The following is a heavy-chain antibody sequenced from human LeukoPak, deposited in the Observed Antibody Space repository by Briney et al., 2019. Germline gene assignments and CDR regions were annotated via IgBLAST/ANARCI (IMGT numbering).Heavy chain of an antibody. Sequence: GGSLRLSCTASGFTFGDYAMSWVRQAPGKGLEWVGFIRSKAYGGTTEYAASVKGRFTISRDDSKSIAYLQMNSLKTEDTAVYYCTRDGGRILFIAARPGFDYWGQGTLVTVSS. CDR3: TRDGGRILFIAARPGFDY. CDR2: IRSKAYGGTT. D-gene: IGHD6-6*01. J-gene: IGHJ4*02. CDR1: GFTFGDYA. V-gene: IGHV3-49*04.